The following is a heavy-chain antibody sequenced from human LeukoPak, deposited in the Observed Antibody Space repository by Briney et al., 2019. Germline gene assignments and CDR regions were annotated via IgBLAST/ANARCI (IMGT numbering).Heavy chain of an antibody. V-gene: IGHV4-59*12. Sequence: ASETLSLTCTVSGGSISNYYWSWIRQPPGKGLEWIGYIYYSGSTNYNPSLKSRITISVDTSKNQFSLRLSSVTAADTAVYYCAREGYSSGWYRREAFDIWGQGTMVTVSS. D-gene: IGHD6-19*01. J-gene: IGHJ3*02. CDR2: IYYSGST. CDR1: GGSISNYY. CDR3: AREGYSSGWYRREAFDI.